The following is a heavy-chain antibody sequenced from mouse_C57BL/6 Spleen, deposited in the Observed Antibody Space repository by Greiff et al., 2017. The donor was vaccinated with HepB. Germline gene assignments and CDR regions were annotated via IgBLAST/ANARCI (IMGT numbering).Heavy chain of an antibody. CDR2: INPNYGGT. V-gene: IGHV1-26*01. D-gene: IGHD1-1*01. Sequence: VQLQQSGPELVKPGASVKISCKASGYTFTDYYMNWVKQSHGKSLEWIGDINPNYGGTSYNQKFKGKATLTVDKSSSTAYMELRSLTSEDSAVYCCARCLTTVVRYFDVWCTGTTVTVSS. J-gene: IGHJ1*03. CDR1: GYTFTDYY. CDR3: ARCLTTVVRYFDV.